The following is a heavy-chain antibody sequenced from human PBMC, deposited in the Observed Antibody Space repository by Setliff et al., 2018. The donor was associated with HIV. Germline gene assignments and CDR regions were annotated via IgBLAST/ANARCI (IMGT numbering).Heavy chain of an antibody. Sequence: ASVKVSCKASGYTFTSYPMHWVRQAPGQGLEWMGVINTSGGSAGYAEKFRGRVTMTRDTSTSTVYMDLRNLRSEGTAVYYCASKGGSENYPDSDAFDIWGQGTLVTVSS. J-gene: IGHJ3*02. CDR3: ASKGGSENYPDSDAFDI. CDR2: INTSGGSA. CDR1: GYTFTSYP. V-gene: IGHV1-46*01. D-gene: IGHD3-10*01.